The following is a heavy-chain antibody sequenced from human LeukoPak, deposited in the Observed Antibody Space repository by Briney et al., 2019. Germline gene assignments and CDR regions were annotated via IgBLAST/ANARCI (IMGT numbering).Heavy chain of an antibody. CDR1: GFTFRDYY. CDR2: ISSSGSTI. Sequence: GGSLRLSCAASGFTFRDYYMSWIRQAPGKGLELVSYISSSGSTIYYADSVKGRFTISRDNAKNSLYLQMNSLRAEDTAVYYCARDCYYDSSGYFCYWGQGTLVTVSS. D-gene: IGHD3-22*01. J-gene: IGHJ4*02. V-gene: IGHV3-11*04. CDR3: ARDCYYDSSGYFCY.